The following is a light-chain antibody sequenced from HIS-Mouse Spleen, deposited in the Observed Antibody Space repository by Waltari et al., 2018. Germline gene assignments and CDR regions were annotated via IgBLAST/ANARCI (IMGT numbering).Light chain of an antibody. Sequence: QSALTQPASVSGSPGQSIPISCTGTSSDVGSYNLVSWYQQPPGKAPKLMVYEGSKWPSGVSNRFSGSKSGNKASLTISGLQAEDEADYYCCSYAGSSTWVFGGGTKLTVL. CDR1: SSDVGSYNL. CDR3: CSYAGSSTWV. J-gene: IGLJ3*02. V-gene: IGLV2-23*01. CDR2: EGS.